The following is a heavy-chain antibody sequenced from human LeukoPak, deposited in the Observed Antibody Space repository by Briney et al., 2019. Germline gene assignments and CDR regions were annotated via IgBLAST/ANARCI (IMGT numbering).Heavy chain of an antibody. V-gene: IGHV4-39*01. CDR2: IYYSGST. J-gene: IGHJ4*02. Sequence: PSETLSLTCTVSGGSISSSSYYWGWIRQPPGKGLEWIGSIYYSGSTYYNPSLKSRVTISVDTSKNQFSLKLSSVTAADTAVYYCASGPSSSGWPAGWGQGTLVTVSS. CDR1: GGSISSSSYY. D-gene: IGHD6-19*01. CDR3: ASGPSSSGWPAG.